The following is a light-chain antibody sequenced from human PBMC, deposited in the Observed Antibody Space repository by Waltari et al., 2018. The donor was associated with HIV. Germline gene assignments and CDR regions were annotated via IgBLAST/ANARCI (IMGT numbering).Light chain of an antibody. Sequence: EIVLTQSPATLSLSPGERATLSCRASQSVSTYLAWYQHKPGQAPRLFIYDASNRATGIPARFSGSGSGTDFILTISSLEPEDFAIYYCQQRTNWPLTFGGGTKVEIK. J-gene: IGKJ4*01. CDR1: QSVSTY. V-gene: IGKV3-11*01. CDR3: QQRTNWPLT. CDR2: DAS.